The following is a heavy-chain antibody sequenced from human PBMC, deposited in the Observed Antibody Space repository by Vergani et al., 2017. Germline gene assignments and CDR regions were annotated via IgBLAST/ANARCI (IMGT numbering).Heavy chain of an antibody. V-gene: IGHV1-18*01. D-gene: IGHD6-13*01. CDR3: ARYSSSWYHYYYYMDV. Sequence: QVQLVQSGAEVKKPGASVKVSCKAFGYTFTSYGISWVRQAPGQGLEWMGWISAYNGNTNYAQKLQGRVTMTTDTSKRTAYMELRSLRSDDTAVYYCARYSSSWYHYYYYMDVWGKGTTVTVSS. CDR2: ISAYNGNT. CDR1: GYTFTSYG. J-gene: IGHJ6*03.